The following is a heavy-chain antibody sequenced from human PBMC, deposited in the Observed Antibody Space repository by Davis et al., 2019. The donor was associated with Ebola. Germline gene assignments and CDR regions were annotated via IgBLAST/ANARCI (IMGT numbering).Heavy chain of an antibody. V-gene: IGHV3-33*01. CDR2: IWYDGSNK. D-gene: IGHD4-17*01. Sequence: GGSLRLSCAASGFTFSSYGMHWVRQAPGKGLEWVAVIWYDGSNKYYADSVKGRFTIPRDNSKNTLYLQMNSLRAEDTAVYYCARVNRHGDPDYWGQGTLVTVSS. J-gene: IGHJ4*02. CDR3: ARVNRHGDPDY. CDR1: GFTFSSYG.